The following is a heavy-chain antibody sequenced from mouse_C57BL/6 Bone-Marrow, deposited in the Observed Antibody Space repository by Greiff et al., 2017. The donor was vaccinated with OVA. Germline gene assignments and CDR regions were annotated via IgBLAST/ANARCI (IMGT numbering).Heavy chain of an antibody. CDR2: ISSGGSYT. CDR3: ARHNYSNYVRMDY. J-gene: IGHJ4*01. CDR1: GFTFSSYG. D-gene: IGHD2-5*01. V-gene: IGHV5-6*01. Sequence: EVNVVESGGDLVKPGGSLKLSCAASGFTFSSYGMSWVRQTPDKRLEWVATISSGGSYTYYPDSVKGRFTISRDNAKNTLYLQMSSLKSEDTAMYYCARHNYSNYVRMDYWGQGTSVTVSS.